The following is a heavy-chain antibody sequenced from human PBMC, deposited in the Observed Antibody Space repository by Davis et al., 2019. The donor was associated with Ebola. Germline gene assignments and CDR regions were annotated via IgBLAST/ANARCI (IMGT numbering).Heavy chain of an antibody. CDR3: ARGQYCSSTSCYAFYYYGMDV. V-gene: IGHV1-46*01. Sequence: ASVKVSCKASGYTFTSYYMHWVRQAPGQGLEWMGIINPSGGSTSYAQKFQGRVTMIRDTSTSTVYMELSSLRSEDTAVYYCARGQYCSSTSCYAFYYYGMDVWGKGTTVTVSS. J-gene: IGHJ6*04. CDR2: INPSGGST. D-gene: IGHD2-2*01. CDR1: GYTFTSYY.